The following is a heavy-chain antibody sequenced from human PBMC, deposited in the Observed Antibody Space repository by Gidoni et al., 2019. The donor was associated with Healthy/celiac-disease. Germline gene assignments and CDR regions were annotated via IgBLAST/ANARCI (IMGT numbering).Heavy chain of an antibody. V-gene: IGHV2-5*02. J-gene: IGHJ4*02. CDR1: GFSLSTSGVG. CDR3: AHIYRTERFDY. Sequence: QITLKESGPTLVKPTQTLTLPCTFSGFSLSTSGVGVGWIRQPPGKSLEWLALIYWDDDRRYSPSLKSRLTITKDTSKNQVVLTMTNMDPVDTATYYCAHIYRTERFDYWGQGTLVTVSS. CDR2: IYWDDDR.